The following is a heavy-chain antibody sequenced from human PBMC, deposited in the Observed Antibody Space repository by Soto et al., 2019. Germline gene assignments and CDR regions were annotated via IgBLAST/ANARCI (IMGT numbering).Heavy chain of an antibody. CDR3: GRQPGHCGSTTCFGYYSVDV. CDR2: IYYSGST. Sequence: QLQLQESGPRLVKPSETLSLTCSVSGGSISSSSYSWGWIRQPPGKGLEWIGTIYYSGSTHYNPSLDGRVARSGGTPNHQLSLRLSSVTAADTAVYYCGRQPGHCGSTTCFGYYSVDVWGQGTTVTVS. D-gene: IGHD2-2*01. J-gene: IGHJ6*02. V-gene: IGHV4-39*01. CDR1: GGSISSSSYS.